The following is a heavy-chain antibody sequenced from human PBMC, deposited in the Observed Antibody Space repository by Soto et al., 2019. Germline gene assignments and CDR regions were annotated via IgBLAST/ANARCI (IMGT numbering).Heavy chain of an antibody. J-gene: IGHJ3*02. D-gene: IGHD5-18*01. V-gene: IGHV1-24*01. CDR2: FDPEDGET. CDR1: GYTLTELS. CDR3: ATDSRYGDAFDI. Sequence: ASVKVSCKVSGYTLTELSMHWVRQAPGKGLEWMGGFDPEDGETIYAQKFQGRVTMTEDTSTDTAYMELSSLRSEDTAVYYCATDSRYGDAFDIWGQGTMVTVSS.